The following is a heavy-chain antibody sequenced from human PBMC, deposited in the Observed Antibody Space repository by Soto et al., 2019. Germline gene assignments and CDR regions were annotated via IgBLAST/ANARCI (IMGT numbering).Heavy chain of an antibody. V-gene: IGHV4-59*01. Sequence: LSLTCTVSGGSMSRYYWTWIRQPPGKGLEWIGNIHYTGSTNYNPSLKSRVTILLGTSTSQFSLKVSSVTAADTAVYCCARDLTISSTDGPLDPWGHGTLVTVS. D-gene: IGHD1-1*01. J-gene: IGHJ5*02. CDR3: ARDLTISSTDGPLDP. CDR2: IHYTGST. CDR1: GGSMSRYY.